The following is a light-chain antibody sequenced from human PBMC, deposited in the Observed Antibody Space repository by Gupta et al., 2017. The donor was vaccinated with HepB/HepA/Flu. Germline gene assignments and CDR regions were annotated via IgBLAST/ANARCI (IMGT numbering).Light chain of an antibody. V-gene: IGKV3-20*01. CDR3: QQYGSARW. Sequence: EIVLTQSPGTLSLSPGERATLSCRASQSVSSSYLAWYQQKPGQAPRLLIYGASSRATGIPDSFSGSGSGTDFTLTISRLEPEDFAVYYCQQYGSARWLGGGTKVEIK. CDR1: QSVSSSY. J-gene: IGKJ4*01. CDR2: GAS.